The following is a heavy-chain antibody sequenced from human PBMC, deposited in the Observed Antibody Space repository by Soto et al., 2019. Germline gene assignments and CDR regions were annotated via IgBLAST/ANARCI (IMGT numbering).Heavy chain of an antibody. V-gene: IGHV3-30-3*01. Sequence: SLRLSCAASGFTFSSYAMHWVRQAPGKGLEWVAVISYDGSNKYYADSVKGRFTISRDNSKNTLYLQMNSLRAEDTAVYYCARDARLLRYFDWLLATYYYGMDVWGQGTTVTVSS. J-gene: IGHJ6*02. D-gene: IGHD3-9*01. CDR1: GFTFSSYA. CDR2: ISYDGSNK. CDR3: ARDARLLRYFDWLLATYYYGMDV.